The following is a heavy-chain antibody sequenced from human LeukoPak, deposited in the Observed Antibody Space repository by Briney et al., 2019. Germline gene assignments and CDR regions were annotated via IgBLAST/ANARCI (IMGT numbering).Heavy chain of an antibody. J-gene: IGHJ4*02. CDR1: GFTFTSYN. Sequence: GGSLRLSCAASGFTFTSYNINWVRQAPGMGLEWVSYISSSRNTIYYADSVKGRFSISRDNAKNSVYLQMDSLRDEDTAVYFCARDYGGHGEYFDYWGQGTLVTVSP. V-gene: IGHV3-48*02. CDR3: ARDYGGHGEYFDY. CDR2: ISSSRNTI. D-gene: IGHD4-23*01.